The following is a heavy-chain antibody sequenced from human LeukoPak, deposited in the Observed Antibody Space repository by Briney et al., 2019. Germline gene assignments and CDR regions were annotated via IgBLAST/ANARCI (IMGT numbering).Heavy chain of an antibody. CDR3: ARGHYDILTGYSNWFDP. CDR1: GYTFTSYY. J-gene: IGHJ5*02. D-gene: IGHD3-9*01. V-gene: IGHV1-46*01. CDR2: INPSGGST. Sequence: ASVKVSCKASGYTFTSYYMHWVRQAPEQGLEWMGIINPSGGSTSYAQKFQGRVTMTRDMSTSTVYMELSSLRSEDTAVYYCARGHYDILTGYSNWFDPWGQGTLVTVSS.